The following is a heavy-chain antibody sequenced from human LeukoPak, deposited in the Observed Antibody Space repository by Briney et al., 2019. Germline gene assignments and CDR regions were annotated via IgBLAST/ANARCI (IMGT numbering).Heavy chain of an antibody. J-gene: IGHJ6*03. D-gene: IGHD3-10*01. CDR2: VYYGGNT. CDR3: ARLGSAYYYYMDV. V-gene: IGHV4-39*01. CDR1: GGSVISSSYY. Sequence: SETLSLSCTVSGGSVISSSYYWGWIRQPPGKRLEWIGSVYYGGNTYYNPSLKSRVTMSIDTSKNQLSLKLSSVTAADTAVYYCARLGSAYYYYMDVWGKGTTVTVSS.